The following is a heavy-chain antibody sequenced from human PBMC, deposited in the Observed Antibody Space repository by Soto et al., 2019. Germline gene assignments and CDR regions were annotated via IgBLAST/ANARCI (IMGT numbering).Heavy chain of an antibody. V-gene: IGHV3-30-3*01. Sequence: GESLRLSCAASGFTFSSYAMHWVRQAPGKGLEWVAVISYDGSNKYYADSVKGRFTISRDNSKNTLYLQMNSLRAEDTAVYYCARVLGSDYDSSGYYEVGAFDIWGQGTMVTVSS. J-gene: IGHJ3*02. D-gene: IGHD3-22*01. CDR2: ISYDGSNK. CDR1: GFTFSSYA. CDR3: ARVLGSDYDSSGYYEVGAFDI.